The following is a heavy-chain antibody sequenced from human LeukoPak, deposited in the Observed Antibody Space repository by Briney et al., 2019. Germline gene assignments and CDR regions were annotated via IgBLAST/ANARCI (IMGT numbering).Heavy chain of an antibody. CDR2: IRYDGSNK. CDR3: ARDRNYYGSGSYPNFDY. V-gene: IGHV3-30*02. CDR1: GFTFSSYS. D-gene: IGHD3-10*01. J-gene: IGHJ4*02. Sequence: GGSLRLSCAASGFTFSSYSMHWVRQAPGKGLEWVAFIRYDGSNKYYADSVKGRFTISRDNSKNTLYLQMNSLRAEDTAVYYCARDRNYYGSGSYPNFDYWGQGTLVTVSS.